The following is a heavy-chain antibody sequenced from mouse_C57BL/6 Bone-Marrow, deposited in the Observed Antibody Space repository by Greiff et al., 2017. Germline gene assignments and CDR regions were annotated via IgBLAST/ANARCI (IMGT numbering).Heavy chain of an antibody. D-gene: IGHD2-4*01. CDR2: IDPSDSYT. CDR3: AIYDDYDGYFDV. V-gene: IGHV1-50*01. Sequence: QVQLQQPGAELVKPGASVKLSCKASGYTFTSYWMQWVKQRPGQGLEWIGEIDPSDSYTNYNQKFKGKATLTVDTSSSTAYMQLSSLTSEDSAVYYCAIYDDYDGYFDVWGKGTTVNVSA. CDR1: GYTFTSYW. J-gene: IGHJ1*03.